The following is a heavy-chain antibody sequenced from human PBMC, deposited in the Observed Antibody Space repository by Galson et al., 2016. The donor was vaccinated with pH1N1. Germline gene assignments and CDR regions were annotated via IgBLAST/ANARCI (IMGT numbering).Heavy chain of an antibody. Sequence: PALVKPTQTLTLTCTFSGFSFTTTGVYVGWIRQPPGKAREWLAVIYWDGDKRYSPSLENRVTIAQVTSKNQVVLTVSNMSPGDTATYYCAHGPYSGSSVGDWGYWGQGTPVSVSS. CDR1: GFSFTTTGVY. CDR2: IYWDGDK. V-gene: IGHV2-5*02. D-gene: IGHD6-6*01. J-gene: IGHJ4*02. CDR3: AHGPYSGSSVGDWGY.